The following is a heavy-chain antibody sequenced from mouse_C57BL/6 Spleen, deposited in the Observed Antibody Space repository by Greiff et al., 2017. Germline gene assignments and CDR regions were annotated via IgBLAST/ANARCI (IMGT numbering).Heavy chain of an antibody. CDR3: VREATMVTAYAMDY. V-gene: IGHV1-19*01. CDR1: GYTFTDYY. J-gene: IGHJ4*01. D-gene: IGHD2-2*01. CDR2: INPYNGGT. Sequence: VQLQQSGPVLVRPGASVKLSCKASGYTFTDYYMNWVKQSHGKSLEWIGVINPYNGGTSYNQKFKGKATLTVDKSSSTAYMELNSLTSEDSAVYYCVREATMVTAYAMDYWGQGTSVTVSS.